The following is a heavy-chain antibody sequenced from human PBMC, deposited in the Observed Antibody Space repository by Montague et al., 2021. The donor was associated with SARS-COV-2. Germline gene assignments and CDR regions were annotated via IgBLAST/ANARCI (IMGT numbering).Heavy chain of an antibody. V-gene: IGHV4-39*01. CDR2: IYYSGST. Sequence: SETLSLTCTVSGGSISSSSYYWGWIRQPPGKGLEWIGSIYYSGSTYYNPSLKSRVTISVDMSKNQFSLKLSSVTAADTAVYYCARQDDILTGYYCYGMDVWGQGTTVTVSS. CDR3: ARQDDILTGYYCYGMDV. CDR1: GGSISSSSYY. D-gene: IGHD3-9*01. J-gene: IGHJ6*02.